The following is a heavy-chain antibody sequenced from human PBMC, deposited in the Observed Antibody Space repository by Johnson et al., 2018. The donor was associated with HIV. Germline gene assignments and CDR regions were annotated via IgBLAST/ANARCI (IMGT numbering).Heavy chain of an antibody. CDR1: GFTFSNAW. CDR3: ARGGFGELLQDDAFDI. J-gene: IGHJ3*02. V-gene: IGHV3-66*01. D-gene: IGHD3-10*01. Sequence: EVQLVESGGGLVKPGGSLRLSCAASGFTFSNAWMSWVRQAPGKGLEWVSVIYSGGSTYYADSVKGRFTISRDNSKNTLYLQMNSLRAEDTAVYYCARGGFGELLQDDAFDIWGQGTMVTVSS. CDR2: IYSGGST.